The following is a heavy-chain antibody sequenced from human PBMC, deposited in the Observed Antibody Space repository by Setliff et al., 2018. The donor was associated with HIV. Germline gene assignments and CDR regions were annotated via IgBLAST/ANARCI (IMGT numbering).Heavy chain of an antibody. Sequence: ASVKVSCKASGYTFTSYDINWVRQATGQGLEWMGWMNPNSGNTGYAQKLQGRVTMTRNTSISTAYMELSSLRSEDTAVYYCARGLLERRPHSSYYMDVWGKGTTVTVSS. J-gene: IGHJ6*03. CDR3: ARGLLERRPHSSYYMDV. D-gene: IGHD1-1*01. CDR2: MNPNSGNT. CDR1: GYTFTSYD. V-gene: IGHV1-8*02.